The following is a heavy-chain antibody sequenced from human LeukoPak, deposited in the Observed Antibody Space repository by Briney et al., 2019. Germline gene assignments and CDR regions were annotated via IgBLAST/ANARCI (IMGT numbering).Heavy chain of an antibody. D-gene: IGHD1-14*01. CDR2: IWYDGSNK. CDR1: GFTFSSYG. V-gene: IGHV3-33*06. Sequence: SGGSLRLSCAASGFTFSSYGMHWVRQAPGKGLEWVAVIWYDGSNKYYADSVKGRFTISRDNSKNTLYLQMNSLRAEDTAVYYCAKDQDLEAPSYRYFDYWGQGTLVTVSS. J-gene: IGHJ4*02. CDR3: AKDQDLEAPSYRYFDY.